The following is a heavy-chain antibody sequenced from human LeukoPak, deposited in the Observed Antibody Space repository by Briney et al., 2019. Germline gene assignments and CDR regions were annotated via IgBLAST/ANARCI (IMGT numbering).Heavy chain of an antibody. V-gene: IGHV3-11*01. J-gene: IGHJ4*02. CDR2: ISSSGSTT. CDR3: AKDRGNIVVVPAAMVFDY. CDR1: GFTFSDYY. Sequence: GGSLRLSCAASGFTFSDYYMSWIRQAPGKGLEWVSYISSSGSTTYYADSVKGRFTISRDNSKNTLYLQMNSLRAEDTAVYYCAKDRGNIVVVPAAMVFDYWGQGTLVTVSS. D-gene: IGHD2-2*01.